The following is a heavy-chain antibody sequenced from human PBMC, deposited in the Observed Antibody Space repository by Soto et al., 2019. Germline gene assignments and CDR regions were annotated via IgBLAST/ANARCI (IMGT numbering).Heavy chain of an antibody. D-gene: IGHD3-3*01. CDR1: GFTFSGSV. CDR3: TNGGVGGEY. CDR2: IRSKANSYAT. J-gene: IGHJ4*02. Sequence: EVQLVESGGGLVQPGGSLKRSCAASGFTFSGSVMHWVRQASGEGLEWVGRIRSKANSYATAYAAWVKGRCTISRDDSKNTAYLQVNSLKTEDTAVYYCTNGGVGGEYWGQGTLVTVSS. V-gene: IGHV3-73*02.